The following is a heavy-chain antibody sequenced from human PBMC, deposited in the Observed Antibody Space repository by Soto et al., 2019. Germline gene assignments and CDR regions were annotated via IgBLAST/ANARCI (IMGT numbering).Heavy chain of an antibody. CDR1: GFIFTSYT. J-gene: IGHJ4*02. V-gene: IGHV3-21*02. CDR3: ARGPLYYFDY. Sequence: EVQLVESGGGLVKPGGSLRLSCAPSGFIFTSYTMNWVRRAPGKGLEWVSSISSSSTNIHYADSVKGRFTISRDNAKKSLYLQMNSLRAEDTAVYYCARGPLYYFDYWGQGTLVTVSS. CDR2: ISSSSTNI.